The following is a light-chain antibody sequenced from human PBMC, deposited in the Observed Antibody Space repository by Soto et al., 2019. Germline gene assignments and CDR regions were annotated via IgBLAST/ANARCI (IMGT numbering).Light chain of an antibody. Sequence: DIQMTQSPSTLSASVGVRVTITCRASQSISTWLAWYQQKPGKAPKLLIYKASTLESGVPSRFSGSGSGTESTLTISSLQPDDFATYYCQQYKSVSLLTFGGGTKVDIK. J-gene: IGKJ4*01. CDR2: KAS. CDR3: QQYKSVSLLT. V-gene: IGKV1-5*03. CDR1: QSISTW.